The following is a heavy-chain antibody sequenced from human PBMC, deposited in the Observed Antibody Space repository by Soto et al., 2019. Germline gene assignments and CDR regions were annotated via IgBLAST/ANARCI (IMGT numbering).Heavy chain of an antibody. D-gene: IGHD2-15*01. CDR2: IDPSDSYT. Sequence: EVQLVQSGAEVKKPGESLRISCKGSGYSFTSYWISWVRQMPGTGLEWMGRIDPSDSYTNYSPSFQGHVTISADKSISTAYLQWSSLKASDTAMYYCARHGDCSGGSCYPTDGMDVWGQGTTVTVSS. V-gene: IGHV5-10-1*01. CDR3: ARHGDCSGGSCYPTDGMDV. CDR1: GYSFTSYW. J-gene: IGHJ6*02.